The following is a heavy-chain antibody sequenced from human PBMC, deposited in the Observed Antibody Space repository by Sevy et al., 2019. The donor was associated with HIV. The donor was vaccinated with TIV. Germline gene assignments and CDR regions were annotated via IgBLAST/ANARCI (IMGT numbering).Heavy chain of an antibody. CDR1: GFTFSGYT. CDR3: ARGGWDIVVVPAALDI. D-gene: IGHD2-2*01. Sequence: GGSLRPSCAASGFTFSGYTLHWVRQAPGKGLEWVAVISFDGSNKYYVDSVKGRFTISRDNSKNTLYLQMNSLRPEDTAVYYCARGGWDIVVVPAALDIGGQGTMVTVSS. V-gene: IGHV3-30-3*01. CDR2: ISFDGSNK. J-gene: IGHJ3*02.